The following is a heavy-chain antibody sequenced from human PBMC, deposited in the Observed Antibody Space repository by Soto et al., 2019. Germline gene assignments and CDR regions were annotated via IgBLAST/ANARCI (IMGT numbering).Heavy chain of an antibody. Sequence: EFLKTWFKGAGDSCTSYWNGWVGQIPGKGLEWMGIIYPGDSDTRYSPSFQGQVTISADKSISTAYLQWSSLKASDTAMYYCARRRDPTPLYYYYGMDVWGQGTTVTVSS. CDR1: GDSCTSYW. CDR3: ARRRDPTPLYYYYGMDV. CDR2: IYPGDSDT. J-gene: IGHJ6*02. D-gene: IGHD2-15*01. V-gene: IGHV5-51*01.